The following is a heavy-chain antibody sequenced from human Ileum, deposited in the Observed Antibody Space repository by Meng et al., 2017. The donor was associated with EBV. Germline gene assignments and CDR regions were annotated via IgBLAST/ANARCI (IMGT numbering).Heavy chain of an antibody. Sequence: QVQLVQSGAEVTKPGSSLKFSGKASAGTFSSYTISWVRQAPGKGLEWMGRIIPILGIANYAQKFQGRVTITADKSTSTAYMELSSLISEDTAVYYCASSIFGVVIISPLGYWGQGTLVTVSS. CDR3: ASSIFGVVIISPLGY. V-gene: IGHV1-69*02. CDR1: AGTFSSYT. J-gene: IGHJ4*02. CDR2: IIPILGIA. D-gene: IGHD3-3*01.